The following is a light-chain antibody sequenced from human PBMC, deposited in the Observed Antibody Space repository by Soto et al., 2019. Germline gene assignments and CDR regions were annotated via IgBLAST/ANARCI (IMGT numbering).Light chain of an antibody. Sequence: QSVLTQPPSASGSPGQSVTISCTGTSSDVGANTYVSWYQQHPGKAPKIVICEVTKRPSGVPDRFSGSKSGNTASLTVSGLQAEDEADYYCCSYAGTNSLFGTGTQLTVL. V-gene: IGLV2-8*01. J-gene: IGLJ1*01. CDR3: CSYAGTNSL. CDR1: SSDVGANTY. CDR2: EVT.